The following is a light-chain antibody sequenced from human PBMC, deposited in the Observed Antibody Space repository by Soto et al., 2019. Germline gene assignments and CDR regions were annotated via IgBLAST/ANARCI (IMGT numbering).Light chain of an antibody. J-gene: IGKJ1*01. CDR1: QNINTN. CDR3: QQSYTTPRT. V-gene: IGKV1-39*01. Sequence: DIQMTQSPSSLSAFVGDRVTVTCRASQNINTNLNWYQQKTGKAPKLLIYVASSLQSGVTSRFSGSGSGTDFALTISSLQPEDFATYDCQQSYTTPRTFGQGTKVDIK. CDR2: VAS.